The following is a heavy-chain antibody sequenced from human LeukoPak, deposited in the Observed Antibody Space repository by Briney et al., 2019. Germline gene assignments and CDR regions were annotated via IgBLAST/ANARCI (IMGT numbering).Heavy chain of an antibody. CDR1: GGTFSSYT. CDR3: ARGVREVLPGAFDSYYYRYYMDV. D-gene: IGHD2-2*01. J-gene: IGHJ6*03. CDR2: MNPNSANT. V-gene: IGHV1-8*02. Sequence: ASVKVSCKASGGTFSSYTISWVRQATGQGLEWMGWMNPNSANTGYAQKFQGRVTMTRNTSISTAYMELSSLRSDDTAVYYCARGVREVLPGAFDSYYYRYYMDVWGKGTTVTVSS.